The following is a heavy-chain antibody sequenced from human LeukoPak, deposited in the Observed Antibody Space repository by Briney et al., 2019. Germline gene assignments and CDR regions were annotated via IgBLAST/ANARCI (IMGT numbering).Heavy chain of an antibody. Sequence: SKTLSLTCAVSGGSISSGGYSWSWIRQPPGKGLEWIGYIYHSGSTYYNPSLKSRVTISVDRSKNQFSLKLSSVTAADTAVYYCARVRYYDSSGYPRTDWYFDLWGRGTLVTVSS. CDR2: IYHSGST. J-gene: IGHJ2*01. CDR1: GGSISSGGYS. V-gene: IGHV4-30-2*01. CDR3: ARVRYYDSSGYPRTDWYFDL. D-gene: IGHD3-22*01.